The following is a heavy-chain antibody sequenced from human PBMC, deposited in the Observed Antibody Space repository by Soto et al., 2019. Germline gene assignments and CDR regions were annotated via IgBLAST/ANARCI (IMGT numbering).Heavy chain of an antibody. V-gene: IGHV4-39*01. CDR1: GGSISSSSYY. CDR2: IYYSGST. D-gene: IGHD2-2*01. Sequence: SETLSLTCTVSGGSISSSSYYWGWIRQPPGKGLEWIGSIYYSGSTYYNPSLKSRVTISVDTSKNQFSLKLSSVTAADTAVYYCARSDIVVVPAAMPGFFDYWGQGTLVTVSS. CDR3: ARSDIVVVPAAMPGFFDY. J-gene: IGHJ4*02.